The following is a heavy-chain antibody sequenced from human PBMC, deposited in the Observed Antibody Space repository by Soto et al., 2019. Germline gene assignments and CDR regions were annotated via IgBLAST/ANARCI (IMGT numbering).Heavy chain of an antibody. CDR1: GFTFSNAW. D-gene: IGHD3-22*01. Sequence: PGGSLRLSCAASGFTFSNAWMSWVRQAPGKGLEWVGRIKSKTDGGTTDYAAPVKGRFTISRDDSKNTLYLQMKSLKTEEKTVYYCTTEGLDYYDSSGYPPPHAFDIWGQGTMVTVSS. J-gene: IGHJ3*02. CDR3: TTEGLDYYDSSGYPPPHAFDI. CDR2: IKSKTDGGTT. V-gene: IGHV3-15*01.